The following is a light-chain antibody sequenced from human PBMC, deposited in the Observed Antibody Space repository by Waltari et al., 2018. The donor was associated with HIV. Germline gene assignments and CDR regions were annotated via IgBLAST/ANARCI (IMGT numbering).Light chain of an antibody. CDR2: EDR. V-gene: IGLV3-21*02. J-gene: IGLJ2*01. CDR1: NIGSKR. Sequence: SYVLTQPPSVSVAPGQTARLTCGGNNIGSKRLPWYQQKPGQAPVLVVYEDRDRPSGIPERFSGSNFGNTATLTITRVEAGDEADYYCQVWESSTDDHQVVFGGGTKLTVL. CDR3: QVWESSTDDHQVV.